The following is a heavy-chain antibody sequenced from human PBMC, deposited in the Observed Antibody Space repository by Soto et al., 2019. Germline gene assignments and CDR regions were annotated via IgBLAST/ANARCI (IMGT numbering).Heavy chain of an antibody. J-gene: IGHJ6*02. CDR2: IDPSDSYT. Sequence: PGESLKISCKGSGYSLTSYWISWVRQMPGKGLEWMGRIDPSDSYTNYSPSFQGHVTISADKSISTAYLQWSSLKASDTAMYYCARQSLGYCSSTSCSYYYGMDVWGQGTTVTVSS. V-gene: IGHV5-10-1*01. CDR3: ARQSLGYCSSTSCSYYYGMDV. CDR1: GYSLTSYW. D-gene: IGHD2-2*01.